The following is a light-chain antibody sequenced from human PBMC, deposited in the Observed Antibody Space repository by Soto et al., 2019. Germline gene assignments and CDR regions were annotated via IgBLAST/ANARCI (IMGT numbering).Light chain of an antibody. Sequence: EIVLTQSPGILSLSPGERATLSCRASQSVSSYLAWYQQKPGQAPRLLIYDASNRATGIPARFSGGGSGTDFTLTIDNLEPEDFAIYYCQQRSNWPPITFGQGTRLEIK. CDR1: QSVSSY. J-gene: IGKJ5*01. CDR3: QQRSNWPPIT. V-gene: IGKV3-11*01. CDR2: DAS.